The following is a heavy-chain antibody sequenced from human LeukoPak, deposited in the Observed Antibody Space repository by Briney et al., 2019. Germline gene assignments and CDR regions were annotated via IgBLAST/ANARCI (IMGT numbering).Heavy chain of an antibody. Sequence: GGSLRLSCTVSGFSVSTSGMSWVRQAQGKGLQTNSAISVDGESAYYADSVKGRFTISRDNSKNTLYLQMNSLRVEDTAVYYCAQGYSSGWYPHWGQGSLASVSS. J-gene: IGHJ4*02. CDR2: ISVDGESA. V-gene: IGHV3-23*01. D-gene: IGHD6-19*01. CDR3: AQGYSSGWYPH. CDR1: GFSVSTSG.